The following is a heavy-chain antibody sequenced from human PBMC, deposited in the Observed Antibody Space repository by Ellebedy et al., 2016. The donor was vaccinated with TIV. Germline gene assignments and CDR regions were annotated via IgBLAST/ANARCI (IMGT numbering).Heavy chain of an antibody. CDR3: ARRLIDPPAFDY. Sequence: SQTLSLTCXVYDGSFSSYYWSWIRQPPGKGLEWIGEIHHSGSSSYNPSLSSRVTIPVDTSKNQFSLKLNSVTAADTGIYYCARRLIDPPAFDYWGQGALVTVSS. CDR1: DGSFSSYY. V-gene: IGHV4-34*01. J-gene: IGHJ4*02. CDR2: IHHSGSS. D-gene: IGHD3-22*01.